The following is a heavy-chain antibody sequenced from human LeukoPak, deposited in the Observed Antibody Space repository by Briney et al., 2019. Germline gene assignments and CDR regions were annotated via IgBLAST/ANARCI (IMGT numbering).Heavy chain of an antibody. CDR2: GST. J-gene: IGHJ5*02. D-gene: IGHD6-6*01. Sequence: PSETLSLTCTVSGGSISSYYWSWIRQPPGKGLEWIGSGSTYYNPSLKSRVTISVDTSKNQFSLKLSSVTAADTAVYYCARAYSSSSPGWFDPWGQGTLVTVSS. CDR1: GGSISSYY. CDR3: ARAYSSSSPGWFDP. V-gene: IGHV4-4*09.